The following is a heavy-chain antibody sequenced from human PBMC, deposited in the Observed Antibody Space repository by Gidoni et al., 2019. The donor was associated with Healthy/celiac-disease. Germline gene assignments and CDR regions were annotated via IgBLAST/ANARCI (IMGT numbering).Heavy chain of an antibody. J-gene: IGHJ2*01. D-gene: IGHD2-21*02. Sequence: QVPLPESGPGLVKPSQTLSLTCTVSGGSISSGGSYCSWIRQHPGQGLEWIGYIYYSGSTYYNPSLKSRVTISVDTSKNQFSLKLSSVTAADTAVYYCARVFGGNSGWYFDLWGRGTLVTVSS. CDR2: IYYSGST. V-gene: IGHV4-31*03. CDR1: GGSISSGGSY. CDR3: ARVFGGNSGWYFDL.